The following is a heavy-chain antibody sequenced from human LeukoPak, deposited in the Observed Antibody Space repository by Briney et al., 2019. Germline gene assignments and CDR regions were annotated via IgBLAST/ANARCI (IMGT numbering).Heavy chain of an antibody. V-gene: IGHV1-2*02. CDR2: INPNSGGT. D-gene: IGHD2-2*01. J-gene: IGHJ5*02. CDR1: GYTFTGYY. CDR3: ARVVSLIVVVPAAFALDP. Sequence: ASVKVSCKASGYTFTGYYMHWVRQAPGQGLEWMEWINPNSGGTNYAQKFQGRVTMTRDTSISTAYMELSRLRSDDTAVYYCARVVSLIVVVPAAFALDPWGQGTLVTVSS.